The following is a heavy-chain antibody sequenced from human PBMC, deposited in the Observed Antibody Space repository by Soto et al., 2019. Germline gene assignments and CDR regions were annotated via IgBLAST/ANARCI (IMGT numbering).Heavy chain of an antibody. D-gene: IGHD2-2*01. CDR2: IYYSGST. CDR1: GGSISSYY. V-gene: IGHV4-59*01. Sequence: SETLSLTCTVSGGSISSYYWSWIRQPPGKGLEWIGYIYYSGSTNYNPSLKSRVTISVDTSKNQFSLKLSSVTAADTAVYYCARKLPGEFDYWGQGTLVTVLL. J-gene: IGHJ4*02. CDR3: ARKLPGEFDY.